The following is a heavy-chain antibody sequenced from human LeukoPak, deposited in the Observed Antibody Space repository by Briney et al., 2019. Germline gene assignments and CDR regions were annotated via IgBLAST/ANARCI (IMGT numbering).Heavy chain of an antibody. CDR1: GYTFTDYY. V-gene: IGHV1-69-2*01. D-gene: IGHD2-2*01. CDR3: ATVVVPAAGGLDP. Sequence: ASVKISCKASGYTFTDYYMHWVQQAPGKGLEWMGRVDPEDGETIYAEKFQGRVTITADTSTDTAYMELSSLRSEDTAVYYCATVVVPAAGGLDPWGQGTLVTVSS. CDR2: VDPEDGET. J-gene: IGHJ5*02.